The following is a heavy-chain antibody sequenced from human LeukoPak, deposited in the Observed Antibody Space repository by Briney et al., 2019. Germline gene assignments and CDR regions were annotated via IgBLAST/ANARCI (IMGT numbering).Heavy chain of an antibody. V-gene: IGHV1-2*06. CDR3: ARDLGNYYGSGSPDY. CDR1: GYTFTGYY. Sequence: ASVKVSCKASGYTFTGYYMHWVRQAPGQGLEWMGRINPNSGGTNYAQKFQGRVTMTRDTSISTACMELSRLRSDDTAVYYCARDLGNYYGSGSPDYWGQGTLVTVSS. J-gene: IGHJ4*02. D-gene: IGHD3-10*01. CDR2: INPNSGGT.